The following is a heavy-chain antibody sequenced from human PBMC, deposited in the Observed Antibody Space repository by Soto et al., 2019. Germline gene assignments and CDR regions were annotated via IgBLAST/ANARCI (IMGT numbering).Heavy chain of an antibody. CDR3: ARAEPPIAVAGTTPSYYFDY. J-gene: IGHJ4*02. D-gene: IGHD6-19*01. CDR1: GYSISSGYY. V-gene: IGHV4-38-2*01. CDR2: IYHSGST. Sequence: SETLSLTCAVSGYSISSGYYWGWLRQPPGKGLEWIGSIYHSGSTYYNPSLKNRVTISVDTSKNQFSLKLSSVTAADTAVYYCARAEPPIAVAGTTPSYYFDYWGQGTLVTVSS.